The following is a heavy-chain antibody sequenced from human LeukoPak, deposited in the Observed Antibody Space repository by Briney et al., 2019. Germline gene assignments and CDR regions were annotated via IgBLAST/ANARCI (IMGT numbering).Heavy chain of an antibody. V-gene: IGHV3-11*01. D-gene: IGHD2-8*01. J-gene: IGHJ6*03. CDR2: ISHSGRTM. CDR1: GFTFSDYY. CDR3: ARDSIVRGNIGNDMDV. Sequence: GGSLRLSCAASGFTFSDYYMSWIRQAPGKGLEWVSYISHSGRTMYYADSVKGRFTISRDNAKNSLYLQMSSLRAGDTAVYYCARDSIVRGNIGNDMDVWGKGTTVTVSS.